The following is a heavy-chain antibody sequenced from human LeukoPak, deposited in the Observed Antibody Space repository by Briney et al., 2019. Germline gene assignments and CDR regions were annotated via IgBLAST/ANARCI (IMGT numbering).Heavy chain of an antibody. V-gene: IGHV4-59*07. D-gene: IGHD1-26*01. CDR1: GASISSYY. Sequence: ADTLSLTCTVSGASISSYYWNWIRQPPGKGLEWIGYIYYSGITNNNPSLKSRVTISVDTSKNQFSLKVISVTAADTAVYYCARGDGDLLDWGQGTLVTV. J-gene: IGHJ4*02. CDR2: IYYSGIT. CDR3: ARGDGDLLD.